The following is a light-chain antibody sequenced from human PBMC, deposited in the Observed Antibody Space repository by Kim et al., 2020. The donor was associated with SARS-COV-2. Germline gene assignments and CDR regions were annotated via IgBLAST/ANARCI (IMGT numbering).Light chain of an antibody. Sequence: VTITFAGSSSSIGAGYDVHWYQQLPGAAPQLLIYGDNDRPSGVPDRFSGSKSGTSASLAITGLQAEDEADYYCQSYDNSLSGSRVFGGGTQLTVL. J-gene: IGLJ3*02. CDR3: QSYDNSLSGSRV. CDR1: SSSIGAGYD. V-gene: IGLV1-40*01. CDR2: GDN.